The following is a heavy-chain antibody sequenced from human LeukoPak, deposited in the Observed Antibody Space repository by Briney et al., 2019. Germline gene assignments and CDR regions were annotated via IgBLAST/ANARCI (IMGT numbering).Heavy chain of an antibody. D-gene: IGHD4-11*01. Sequence: ASVKVSSKASGYTFTSYGISWVRQAPGQALEWMGWISAYNGNTNYAQKFQGRVTMTTDTSTSTAYMELSSLRSDDTAVYYCARGGYVTTWWFDPWGQGTLVTVSS. J-gene: IGHJ5*02. CDR2: ISAYNGNT. CDR1: GYTFTSYG. CDR3: ARGGYVTTWWFDP. V-gene: IGHV1-18*01.